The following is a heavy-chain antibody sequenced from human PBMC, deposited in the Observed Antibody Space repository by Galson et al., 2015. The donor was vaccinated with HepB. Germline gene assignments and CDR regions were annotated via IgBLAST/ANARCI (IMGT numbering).Heavy chain of an antibody. V-gene: IGHV4-59*01. CDR2: VYYSDSGNT. CDR1: GGSMNSYY. J-gene: IGHJ3*02. D-gene: IGHD3-22*01. Sequence: SETLSLTCTVSGGSMNSYYWSWIRQTPGKGLKGLEWIGYVYYSDSGNTNYNPSLKSRVTISVDTSKNQFSLNLNSMTAADTAVYYCSRGGTMMQIWGQGTMVSVPS. CDR3: SRGGTMMQI.